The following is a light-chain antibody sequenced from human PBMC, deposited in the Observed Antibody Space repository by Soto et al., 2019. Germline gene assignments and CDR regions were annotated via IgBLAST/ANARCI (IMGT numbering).Light chain of an antibody. CDR3: SSCAGSNNPYV. J-gene: IGLJ1*01. Sequence: QSALTQPPSAAGSPGQSVTISCTGTSSDVGGCKFVSWYQQDPGKAPKLIMYEVSKRHSGVPDRVSGSKSGNTASLTVSGLQAEEEADYYCSSCAGSNNPYVFVTGTTLPVL. V-gene: IGLV2-8*01. CDR2: EVS. CDR1: SSDVGGCKF.